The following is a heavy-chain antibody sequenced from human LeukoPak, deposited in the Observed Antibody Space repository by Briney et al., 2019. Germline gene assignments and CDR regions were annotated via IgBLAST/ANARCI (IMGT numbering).Heavy chain of an antibody. CDR3: ARGGYFDWLLYAFDI. D-gene: IGHD3-9*01. J-gene: IGHJ3*02. V-gene: IGHV3-48*03. CDR2: ISSSGSTI. CDR1: GFTFSSYE. Sequence: GGSLRLSCAASGFTFSSYEMNWVRQAPGKGLEWVSYISSSGSTIYYADSVKGRFTISRDNAKNSLYLQMNSLRAEDTAVYYCARGGYFDWLLYAFDIWGQGTMVTVSS.